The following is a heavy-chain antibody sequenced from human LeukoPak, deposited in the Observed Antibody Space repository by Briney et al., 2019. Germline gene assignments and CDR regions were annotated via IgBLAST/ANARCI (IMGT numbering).Heavy chain of an antibody. CDR1: GFTVSSKY. CDR2: LYSNGNT. Sequence: PGGSLRLSCAASGFTVSSKYMSWVRQAPGKGPEWVSTLYSNGNTYYADSVKGRFTISRDNSKNTLSLQMNSLRAEDTAVYYCARDYYDGSAYYSYYEYWGQGTLVTVSS. D-gene: IGHD3-22*01. J-gene: IGHJ4*02. V-gene: IGHV3-53*01. CDR3: ARDYYDGSAYYSYYEY.